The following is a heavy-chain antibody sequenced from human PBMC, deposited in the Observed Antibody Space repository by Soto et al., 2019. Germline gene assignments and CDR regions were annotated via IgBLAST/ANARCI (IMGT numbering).Heavy chain of an antibody. CDR3: ERDGRNCDGGGCSTH. CDR2: IIPIFGTA. Sequence: QVQLVQSGAEVKKPGSSVKVSCKASGGTFSSYAISWVRQAPGQGLEWMGGIIPIFGTANYAQKFQGRVTITADKSRSTANGGLSGLNSEDTAVYHGERDGRNCDGGGCSTHGGGGPLV. V-gene: IGHV1-69*06. D-gene: IGHD3-16*01. CDR1: GGTFSSYA. J-gene: IGHJ1*01.